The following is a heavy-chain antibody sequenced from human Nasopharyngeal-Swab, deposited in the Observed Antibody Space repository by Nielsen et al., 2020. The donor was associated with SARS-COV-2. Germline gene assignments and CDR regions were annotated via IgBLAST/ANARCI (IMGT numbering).Heavy chain of an antibody. Sequence: GGSLRLSCAASGFTFSSYAMSWVRQAPGKGLEWVSAISGSGGSTYYADSVKGRFTISRDNSKNTLYLQMNSLRAEDTAVYYCAKKGIVVVPAAGGLDPWGQGTLVTVPS. D-gene: IGHD2-2*01. CDR3: AKKGIVVVPAAGGLDP. V-gene: IGHV3-23*01. CDR2: ISGSGGST. J-gene: IGHJ5*02. CDR1: GFTFSSYA.